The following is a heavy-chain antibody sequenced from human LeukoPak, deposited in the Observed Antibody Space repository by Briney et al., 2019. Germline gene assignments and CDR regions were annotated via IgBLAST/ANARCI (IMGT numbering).Heavy chain of an antibody. CDR3: TRVNLRGSQYNWFDP. J-gene: IGHJ5*02. V-gene: IGHV1-69*08. D-gene: IGHD1-26*01. Sequence: ASVKVSCKTSGGTFRSHIFSWVRQAPGQGLEWMGRITPVIDSAKYAQKFRDRLTITADTSTGTAYMELSSLTLDDTALYYCTRVNLRGSQYNWFDPWGQGTLVIVSS. CDR2: ITPVIDSA. CDR1: GGTFRSHI.